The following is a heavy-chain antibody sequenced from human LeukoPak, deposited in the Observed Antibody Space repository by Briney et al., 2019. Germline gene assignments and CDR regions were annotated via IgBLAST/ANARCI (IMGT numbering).Heavy chain of an antibody. CDR3: ARYSSSPPGGFDY. CDR2: INHSGST. Sequence: PSETLSLTCAVYGGSFSGYYWSWIPQPPGKGLEWIGEINHSGSTNYNPSLKSRVTISVDTSKNQFSLKLSSVTAADTAVYYCARYSSSPPGGFDYWGQGTLVTVSS. CDR1: GGSFSGYY. D-gene: IGHD6-6*01. V-gene: IGHV4-34*01. J-gene: IGHJ4*02.